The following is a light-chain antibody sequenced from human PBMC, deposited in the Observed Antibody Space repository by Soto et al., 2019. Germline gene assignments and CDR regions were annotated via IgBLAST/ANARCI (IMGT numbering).Light chain of an antibody. J-gene: IGKJ1*01. CDR1: QSVSSNY. V-gene: IGKV3-20*01. CDR2: GAS. Sequence: ESVLTQSPGTLSLSPGERATLSCRASQSVSSNYLAWYQQKPGQAPRLLIYGASTRATGIPDRFSXSGSGKDFTLTISRLEPEDSAVYYCQQYGSSPTWTFGQGTKV. CDR3: QQYGSSPTWT.